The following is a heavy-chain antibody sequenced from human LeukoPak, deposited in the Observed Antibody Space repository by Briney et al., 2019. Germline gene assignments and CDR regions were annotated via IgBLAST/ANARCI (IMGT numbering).Heavy chain of an antibody. D-gene: IGHD1-1*01. CDR3: ARHSSQGTFDN. CDR1: GFTFSTSA. CDR2: IGGGGAT. J-gene: IGHJ4*02. V-gene: IGHV3-23*01. Sequence: GGSLRLSCVGSGFTFSTSAMSWVRQAPGKGLEWASAIGGGGATYYADSVKGRFTISRDSSRNTLYLQMNSLRAEDTAVYNCARHSSQGTFDNWGQGTLVTVSS.